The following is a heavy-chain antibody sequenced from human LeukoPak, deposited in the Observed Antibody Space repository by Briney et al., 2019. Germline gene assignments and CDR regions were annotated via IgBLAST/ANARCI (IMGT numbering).Heavy chain of an antibody. CDR2: ITTSDGNT. Sequence: PGGSPRLSCAASGFTFSSYTMSWVRQAPGKGLEWVSTITTSDGNTYYADSVKGRFTVSRDNSKNTLFLQMNSLRAEDTAVYYCAKDGGLWVSAHWGDSWGRGTLATVSS. D-gene: IGHD7-27*01. J-gene: IGHJ4*02. CDR1: GFTFSSYT. CDR3: AKDGGLWVSAHWGDS. V-gene: IGHV3-23*01.